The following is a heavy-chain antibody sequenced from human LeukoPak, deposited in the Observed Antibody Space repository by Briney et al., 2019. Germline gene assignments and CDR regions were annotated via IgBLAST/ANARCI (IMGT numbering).Heavy chain of an antibody. D-gene: IGHD3-10*01. CDR3: AKGMGLLWFGEFVDY. J-gene: IGHJ4*02. V-gene: IGHV3-23*01. Sequence: GGSLRLSCAVSGFTFSSFAMSWVRQAPGKGLEWVSAISGSGGSTYYADSVKGRFTISRDNSKNTLYLQMNSLRAEDTAVYYCAKGMGLLWFGEFVDYWGQGTLVTVSS. CDR1: GFTFSSFA. CDR2: ISGSGGST.